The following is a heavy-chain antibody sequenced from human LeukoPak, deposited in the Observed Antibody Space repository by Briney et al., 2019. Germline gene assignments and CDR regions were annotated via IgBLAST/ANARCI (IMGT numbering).Heavy chain of an antibody. V-gene: IGHV3-30-3*01. D-gene: IGHD3-3*01. J-gene: IGHJ4*02. CDR3: ASGVVSAY. Sequence: PGGSLRLSCAASGFTFSSYAMHWVRQAPGKGLEWVAVISYDGSNKYYADSVKGRFTISRDNSKNTLYLQMNSLRAEDTAVYYCASGVVSAYWGQGTLVTVSS. CDR1: GFTFSSYA. CDR2: ISYDGSNK.